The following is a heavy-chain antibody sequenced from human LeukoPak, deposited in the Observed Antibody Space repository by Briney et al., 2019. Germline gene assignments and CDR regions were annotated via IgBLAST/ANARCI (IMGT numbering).Heavy chain of an antibody. D-gene: IGHD3-10*02. J-gene: IGHJ5*02. CDR3: TRENYVPDS. CDR1: GFDFSNYW. Sequence: PGGSLRLSWAASGFDFSNYWMYWVRQAPGKGLEWVANIKQDGSEKYYVDSVRGRFTISRDDARNSLFLQMNGLRADDTAVYYCTRENYVPDSWGQGTLVTVSS. CDR2: IKQDGSEK. V-gene: IGHV3-7*03.